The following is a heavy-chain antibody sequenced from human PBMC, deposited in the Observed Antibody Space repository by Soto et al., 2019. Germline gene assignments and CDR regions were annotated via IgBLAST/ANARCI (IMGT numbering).Heavy chain of an antibody. V-gene: IGHV4-31*03. Sequence: SETLSLTCTVSGGSISSGGYYWSWIRQHPGKGLEWIGYIYYSGTTYYNPSLKGRVTISVDTSKNHFSLKLSSVTAADTAVYYCARHETPHGDYDYWGQGTLVTVSS. CDR3: ARHETPHGDYDY. J-gene: IGHJ4*02. CDR1: GGSISSGGYY. CDR2: IYYSGTT. D-gene: IGHD4-17*01.